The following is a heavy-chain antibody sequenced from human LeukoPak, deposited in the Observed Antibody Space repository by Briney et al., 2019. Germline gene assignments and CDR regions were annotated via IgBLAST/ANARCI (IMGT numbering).Heavy chain of an antibody. CDR1: GFTFRTYA. CDR3: ATWPGAWYGEDY. D-gene: IGHD3-10*01. V-gene: IGHV3-23*01. CDR2: IGGSGATT. Sequence: GGSLRLSCVVSGFTFRTYAMSWVRQAPGKGLEWVAGIGGSGATTYYGDSVKGRFTISRDNSKNTLYLQMNGLRAEDTAVYYCATWPGAWYGEDYWGQGTLVTVSS. J-gene: IGHJ4*02.